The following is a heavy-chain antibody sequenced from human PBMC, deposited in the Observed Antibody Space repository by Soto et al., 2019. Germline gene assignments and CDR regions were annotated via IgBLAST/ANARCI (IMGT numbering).Heavy chain of an antibody. CDR1: GFTFSSYS. CDR2: ISSSSSTI. J-gene: IGHJ5*02. CDR3: AREDCERGLNCFDP. Sequence: EVQLVESGGGLVQPGGSLRLSCAASGFTFSSYSMNWVRQAPGKGLEWVSYISSSSSTIYYADSVKGRFTISRDNAKNSLYLQMNRLRDEDTAVYYCAREDCERGLNCFDPWGQGTLVTVSS. D-gene: IGHD2-21*02. V-gene: IGHV3-48*02.